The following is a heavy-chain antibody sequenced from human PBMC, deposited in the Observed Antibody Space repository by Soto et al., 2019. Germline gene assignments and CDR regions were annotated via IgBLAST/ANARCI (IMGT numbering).Heavy chain of an antibody. Sequence: SVKVSCKASGFTFTSSAMQWVRQARGQRLEWIGWIVVGSGNTNYAQKFQERVTITRDMSTSTSYMELSGLRSEDTAVYDCARGRPNIVVVPAANWFDPWGQGTLVTVSS. V-gene: IGHV1-58*02. D-gene: IGHD2-2*01. CDR2: IVVGSGNT. CDR3: ARGRPNIVVVPAANWFDP. CDR1: GFTFTSSA. J-gene: IGHJ5*02.